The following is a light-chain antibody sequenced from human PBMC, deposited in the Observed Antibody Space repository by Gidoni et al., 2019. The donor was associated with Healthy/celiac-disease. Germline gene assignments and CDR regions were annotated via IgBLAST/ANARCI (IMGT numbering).Light chain of an antibody. CDR3: QQSYSTPWT. J-gene: IGKJ1*01. CDR1: QLISIY. V-gene: IGKV1-39*01. Sequence: DIQLTQSPSSLSASVGDRVTITCRASQLISIYLNWYQQKPGKAPKLLIYAASSLQSGVPSRFSGSGSGTDFTLTISSLQPEDFATYYCQQSYSTPWTFGQWTKVEIK. CDR2: AAS.